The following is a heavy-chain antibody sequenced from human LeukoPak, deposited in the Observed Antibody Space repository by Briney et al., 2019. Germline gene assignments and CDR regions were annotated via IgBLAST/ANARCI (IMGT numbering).Heavy chain of an antibody. CDR1: GNTFTNYA. CDR2: INTDTGNP. CDR3: ARVVGYCSTTSCYPRY. D-gene: IGHD2-2*03. V-gene: IGHV7-4-1*02. J-gene: IGHJ4*02. Sequence: ASVKVSCKASGNTFTNYAMNWVRQAPGQGLEWMGWINTDTGNPTYAQGFTGRFVFSLDTSVSTAYLQISSLKAEDTAVYYCARVVGYCSTTSCYPRYWGQGTLVTVSS.